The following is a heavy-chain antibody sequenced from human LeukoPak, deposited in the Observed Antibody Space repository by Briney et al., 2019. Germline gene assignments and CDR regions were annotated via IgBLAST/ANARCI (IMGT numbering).Heavy chain of an antibody. CDR2: IYYSGST. CDR1: GGSISSYY. V-gene: IGHV4-59*01. D-gene: IGHD3-10*01. J-gene: IGHJ5*02. CDR3: ARDLRGSGSGSLSWFDP. Sequence: SETLSLTCTVSGGSISSYYWSWIRQPPGKGLEWIGYIYYSGSTNYNPSLKSRVTISVDTSKNQFSLKLSSVTAADTAVYYCARDLRGSGSGSLSWFDPWGQGTLVTVSS.